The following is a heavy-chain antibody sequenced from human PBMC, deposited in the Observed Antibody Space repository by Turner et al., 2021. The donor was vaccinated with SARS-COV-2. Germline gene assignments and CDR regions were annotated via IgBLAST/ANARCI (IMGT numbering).Heavy chain of an antibody. CDR3: ARRGQGYSGYTYFDY. Sequence: LLLQECGPVLVQPSAILSLSATVSGGSISSSCYQWGWFRRPRGKGREWIGSMYDIGHSGNTYYNPSVKSRVAISVDTSKNQFSLKLISVTAADTAVYYCARRGQGYSGYTYFDYWGQGTLVTVSS. V-gene: IGHV4-39*01. D-gene: IGHD5-12*01. CDR2: MYDIGHSGNT. J-gene: IGHJ4*02. CDR1: GGSISSSCYQ.